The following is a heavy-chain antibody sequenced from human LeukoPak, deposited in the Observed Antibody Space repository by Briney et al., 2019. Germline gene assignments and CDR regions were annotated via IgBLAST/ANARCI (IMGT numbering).Heavy chain of an antibody. J-gene: IGHJ3*02. CDR3: ARGPSGYCSGGSCPDAFDI. CDR1: GFTFSSYG. D-gene: IGHD2-15*01. V-gene: IGHV3-33*01. Sequence: GGSLRLSCAASGFTFSSYGMHWVRQAPGKGLEWVAVIWYDGSNRYYADSVKGRFTISRDNSKNTLYLQMNSLRAEDTAVYYCARGPSGYCSGGSCPDAFDIWGQGTMVTVSS. CDR2: IWYDGSNR.